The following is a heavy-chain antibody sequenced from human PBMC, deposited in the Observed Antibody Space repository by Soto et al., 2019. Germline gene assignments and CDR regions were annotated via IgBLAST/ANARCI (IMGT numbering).Heavy chain of an antibody. CDR2: IIPIFGTA. CDR3: ARDQMTTVTINDYYGMDV. J-gene: IGHJ6*02. Sequence: SVNVSCKASGGTFSSYAISWVRQAPGQGLEWMGGIIPIFGTANYAQKFQGRVTITADKSTSTAYMELSSLRSDDTAVYYCARDQMTTVTINDYYGMDVWGQGTTVTVSS. V-gene: IGHV1-69*06. D-gene: IGHD4-17*01. CDR1: GGTFSSYA.